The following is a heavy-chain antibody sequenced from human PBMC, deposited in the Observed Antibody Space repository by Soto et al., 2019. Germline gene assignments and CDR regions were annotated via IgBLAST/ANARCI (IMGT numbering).Heavy chain of an antibody. D-gene: IGHD6-19*01. CDR3: ARDPSGWDYFDY. CDR2: ILPILGIA. CDR1: GGTFSSYT. Sequence: GASVKVSCKASGGTFSSYTISWVRQAPGQGLEWMGRILPILGIASYAQTFQGRVTIIADKSTSTAYMELRSLRSDDTAVYYCARDPSGWDYFDYWGQGTLVTVSS. V-gene: IGHV1-69*04. J-gene: IGHJ4*02.